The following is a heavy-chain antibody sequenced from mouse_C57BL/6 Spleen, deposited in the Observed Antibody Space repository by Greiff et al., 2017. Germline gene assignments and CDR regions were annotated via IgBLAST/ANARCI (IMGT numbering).Heavy chain of an antibody. CDR1: GYTFTGYW. CDR3: ASGDYYGSTGD. Sequence: VQLQQSGAELMKPGASVKLSCKASGYTFTGYWIEWVKQRPGHGLEWLGEILPGSGSTNYNAKFKGKATFTADTSSNTDYMQLSSLTTEDSAIYYWASGDYYGSTGDWGQGTTLTVSA. J-gene: IGHJ2*01. D-gene: IGHD1-1*01. V-gene: IGHV1-9*01. CDR2: ILPGSGST.